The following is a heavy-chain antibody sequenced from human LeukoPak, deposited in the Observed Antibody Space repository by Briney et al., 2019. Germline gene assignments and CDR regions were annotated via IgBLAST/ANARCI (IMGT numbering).Heavy chain of an antibody. J-gene: IGHJ4*02. CDR2: ISSSSSYI. CDR3: ATSYSSGWYGFDY. V-gene: IGHV3-21*04. CDR1: GFTFTNAW. D-gene: IGHD6-19*01. Sequence: GGSLRLSCASSGFTFTNAWMSWVRQAPGKGLEWVSSISSSSSYIYYADSVKGRFTISRDNAKNSLYLQMNSLRAEDTAVYYCATSYSSGWYGFDYWGQGTLVTVSS.